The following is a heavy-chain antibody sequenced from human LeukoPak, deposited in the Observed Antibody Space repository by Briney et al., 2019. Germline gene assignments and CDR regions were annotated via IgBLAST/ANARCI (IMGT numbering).Heavy chain of an antibody. CDR3: ARAGVGRKDILTGYYPYYFDY. V-gene: IGHV3-30*03. CDR1: GFTFSSYG. CDR2: ISYDGSYK. J-gene: IGHJ4*02. D-gene: IGHD3-9*01. Sequence: TGRSLRLSCAASGFTFSSYGMHWVRQAPGKGLEWVAVISYDGSYKYYADSVKGRFTISRDNAKNSLYLQMNSLRAEDTAVYYCARAGVGRKDILTGYYPYYFDYWGQGTLVTVSS.